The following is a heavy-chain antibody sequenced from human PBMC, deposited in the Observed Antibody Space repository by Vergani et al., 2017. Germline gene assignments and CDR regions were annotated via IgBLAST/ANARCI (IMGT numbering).Heavy chain of an antibody. D-gene: IGHD4-23*01. CDR3: AREGLVTRDFDY. J-gene: IGHJ4*02. CDR2: IYYSGST. V-gene: IGHV4-38-2*02. Sequence: QVQLQESGPGLVKPSETLSLTCTVSGYSISSGYYWGWIRQPPGKGLEWIGYIYYSGSTNYNPSLKSRVTISVDTSKNQFSLKLSSVTAADTAVYYCAREGLVTRDFDYWGQGTLVTVSS. CDR1: GYSISSGYY.